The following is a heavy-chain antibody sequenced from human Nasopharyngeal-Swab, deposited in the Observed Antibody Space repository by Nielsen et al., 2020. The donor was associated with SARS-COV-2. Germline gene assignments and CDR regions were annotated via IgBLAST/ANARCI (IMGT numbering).Heavy chain of an antibody. CDR2: ISSSSSYI. D-gene: IGHD6-13*01. J-gene: IGHJ4*02. V-gene: IGHV3-21*01. Sequence: GESLKISCAASGFTFSSYSMNWVRQAPGKGLEWVSSISSSSSYIYYADSVKGRFTISRDNAKNSLYLQMNSLRAEDTAVYYCARGAGTSFGVVSYFDYWVQGTLVTVSS. CDR3: ARGAGTSFGVVSYFDY. CDR1: GFTFSSYS.